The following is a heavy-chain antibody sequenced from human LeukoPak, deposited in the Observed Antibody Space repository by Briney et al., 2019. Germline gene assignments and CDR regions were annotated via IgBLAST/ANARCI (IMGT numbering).Heavy chain of an antibody. CDR2: ISYDGSNK. D-gene: IGHD3-22*01. Sequence: GRSLRLSCAASGFTFSSYAMHWVRQAPGKGLEWVAVISYDGSNKYYADSVKGRFTISRDNSKNTLYLQMNSLRAEDTAVYYCARGPQYYYDSSGYYGEHAFDIWGQGTMVTVSS. J-gene: IGHJ3*02. CDR1: GFTFSSYA. V-gene: IGHV3-30-3*01. CDR3: ARGPQYYYDSSGYYGEHAFDI.